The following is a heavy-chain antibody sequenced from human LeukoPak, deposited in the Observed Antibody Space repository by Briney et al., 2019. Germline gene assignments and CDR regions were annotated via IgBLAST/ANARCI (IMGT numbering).Heavy chain of an antibody. J-gene: IGHJ4*02. CDR3: AKGLTGYYDSSGYYGVRDY. Sequence: GGSLRLSCAASGFTFSSYSMNWVRQAPGKGLEWVSAISGSGGSTYYADSVKGRFTISRDNSKNTLYLQMNSLRAEDTAVYYCAKGLTGYYDSSGYYGVRDYWGQGTLVTVSS. V-gene: IGHV3-23*01. CDR1: GFTFSSYS. D-gene: IGHD3-22*01. CDR2: ISGSGGST.